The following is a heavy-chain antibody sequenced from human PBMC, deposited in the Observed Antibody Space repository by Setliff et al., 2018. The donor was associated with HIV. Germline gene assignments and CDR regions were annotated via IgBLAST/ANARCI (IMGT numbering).Heavy chain of an antibody. V-gene: IGHV3-23*01. J-gene: IGHJ3*02. CDR3: AKGRYGDYSYSFDI. CDR1: GFIFSRYG. CDR2: IRGSGAST. D-gene: IGHD4-17*01. Sequence: GGSLRLSCAASGFIFSRYGMGWLRQAPGKGLEWLSVIRGSGASTYYADSVKGRFTISRDNSKNTLYLQMNSQRVEDTAVYYCAKGRYGDYSYSFDIWGQGTMVTVSS.